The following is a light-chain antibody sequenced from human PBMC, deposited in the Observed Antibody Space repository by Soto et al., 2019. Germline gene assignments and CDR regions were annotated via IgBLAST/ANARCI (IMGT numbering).Light chain of an antibody. Sequence: EIVLTQSPGTLSLPPGERATLSCRASQSVSSSYLAWYQQKPGQAPRLLIYGASSRATGIPDRFSGSGSGTDFTLTISRLEPEDFAVYYCQQYGSSPLTFGPGTKVEIK. J-gene: IGKJ3*01. CDR1: QSVSSSY. CDR3: QQYGSSPLT. V-gene: IGKV3-20*01. CDR2: GAS.